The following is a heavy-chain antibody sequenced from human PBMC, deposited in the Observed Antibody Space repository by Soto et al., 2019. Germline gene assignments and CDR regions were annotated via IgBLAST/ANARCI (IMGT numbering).Heavy chain of an antibody. Sequence: SVKVSCKASGGTFSSYAISWVRQAPGQGLEWMGGIIPIFGTANYAQKFQGRVTITADKSTSTAYMELSSLRSEDTAVYYCARYCSGGSCYPYYFDYWGQGTLVTVS. CDR3: ARYCSGGSCYPYYFDY. D-gene: IGHD2-15*01. CDR1: GGTFSSYA. J-gene: IGHJ4*02. V-gene: IGHV1-69*06. CDR2: IIPIFGTA.